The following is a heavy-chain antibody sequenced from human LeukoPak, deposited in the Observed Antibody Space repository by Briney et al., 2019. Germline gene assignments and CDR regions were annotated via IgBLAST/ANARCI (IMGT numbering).Heavy chain of an antibody. J-gene: IGHJ3*02. CDR2: IYYSGST. Sequence: SETLSLTCTVSGGSISSYYWSWIRQPPGKGLEWIGYIYYSGSTNYNPSLKSRVTISVDTSKNQFSLKLSSVTAADTAVYYCARHTPYYYDSSGYTEWGAAFDIWGQGTMVTVSS. CDR1: GGSISSYY. D-gene: IGHD3-22*01. V-gene: IGHV4-59*08. CDR3: ARHTPYYYDSSGYTEWGAAFDI.